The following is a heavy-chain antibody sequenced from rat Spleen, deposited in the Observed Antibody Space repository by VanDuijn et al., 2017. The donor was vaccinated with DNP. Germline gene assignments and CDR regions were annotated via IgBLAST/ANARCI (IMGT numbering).Heavy chain of an antibody. CDR2: IIYDGSTT. CDR3: ATCYVYYGLRY. J-gene: IGHJ2*01. CDR1: GFTFSDYA. Sequence: EVHLVESGGGLVQPGRSLKLSCAASGFTFSDYAMAWVRQTPKKGLEWVATIIYDGSTTYYRDSVKGRFTISRDNAKSTLYLQMDSLRSEDTATYYCATCYVYYGLRYWGQGVMVTVSS. D-gene: IGHD1-6*01. V-gene: IGHV5-7*01.